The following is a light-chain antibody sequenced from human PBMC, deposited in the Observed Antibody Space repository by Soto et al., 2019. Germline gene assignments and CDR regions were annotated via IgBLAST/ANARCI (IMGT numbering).Light chain of an antibody. CDR2: DAS. J-gene: IGKJ1*01. Sequence: EIVLTQSPATLSLSPGERATLSCRASQSVSSYLAWYQQKPGQAPRLLIYDASNSATGIPARFSGSGSGTDFTLTISILEPEDFAVYYCQQRSNWRPWTFGQGTKVDIK. CDR1: QSVSSY. CDR3: QQRSNWRPWT. V-gene: IGKV3-11*01.